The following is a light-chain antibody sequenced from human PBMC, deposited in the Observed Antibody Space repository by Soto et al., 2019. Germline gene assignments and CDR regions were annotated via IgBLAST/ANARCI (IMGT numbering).Light chain of an antibody. CDR1: QSVTSSY. CDR3: QEYGSSPYT. J-gene: IGKJ2*01. CDR2: SAS. Sequence: EIELTQSPGTLSLSPGDGATLSCRASQSVTSSYLVWYQQTPGQAPRLLISSASTRATGIPDRFSGSGSVTDFTLTISRLEPEDFAVYYCQEYGSSPYTFGQGTKLEIK. V-gene: IGKV3-20*01.